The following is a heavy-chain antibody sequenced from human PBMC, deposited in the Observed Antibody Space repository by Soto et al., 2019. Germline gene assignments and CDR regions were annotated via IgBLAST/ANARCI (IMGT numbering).Heavy chain of an antibody. Sequence: PGGSLRLSCAAPGFTFNRFAMTWVRQAPGKGLEWVSAISDNGGSTYYADSVKGRFTISRDNSKNTLYLQMNGLRADDTAVYSCAKGNYYYYMDVWGKGTTVTVSS. J-gene: IGHJ6*03. CDR3: AKGNYYYYMDV. CDR1: GFTFNRFA. CDR2: ISDNGGST. V-gene: IGHV3-23*01.